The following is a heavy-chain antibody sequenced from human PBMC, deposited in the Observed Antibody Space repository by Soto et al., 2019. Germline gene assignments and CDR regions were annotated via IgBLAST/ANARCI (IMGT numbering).Heavy chain of an antibody. CDR2: ISGSGGST. CDR1: GGNCIGHG. CDR3: TGGRNLVY. V-gene: IGHV3-23*01. Sequence: LSWTAAGGNCIGHGGSWVRQAQGKGLEWVSVISGSGGSTYYADSVKGRFTISRDNSKNTLYLQMKGLRVDDRAVYHSTGGRNLVYCGQATLVTVSS. J-gene: IGHJ4*02. D-gene: IGHD2-8*02.